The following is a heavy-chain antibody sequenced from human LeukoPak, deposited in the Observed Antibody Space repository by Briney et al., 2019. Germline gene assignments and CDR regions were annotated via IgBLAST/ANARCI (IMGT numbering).Heavy chain of an antibody. D-gene: IGHD6-25*01. V-gene: IGHV3-23*01. CDR1: GFTFSSYA. Sequence: PGGSLRLSCAASGFTFSSYAMSWVRQAPGKGLEWVSAISGSGGSTYYADSVKGRFTISRDNSKNTLFLQMNSLRDEDTALYYCAKQRGYGNSGHFDYWGQGTLVTVSS. J-gene: IGHJ4*02. CDR3: AKQRGYGNSGHFDY. CDR2: ISGSGGST.